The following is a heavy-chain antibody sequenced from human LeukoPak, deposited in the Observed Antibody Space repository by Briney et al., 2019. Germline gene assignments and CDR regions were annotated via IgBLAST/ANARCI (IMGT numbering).Heavy chain of an antibody. CDR3: ARDRRADIVVVVAATDAFDI. D-gene: IGHD2-15*01. CDR1: GYTFTDYY. CDR2: INPNSGGT. V-gene: IGHV1-2*02. J-gene: IGHJ3*02. Sequence: ASVKVSCRASGYTFTDYYMHWVRQAPGQGLEWMGWINPNSGGTNYAQKFQGRVTMTRDTSISTAYMELSRLRSDDTAVYYCARDRRADIVVVVAATDAFDIWGQGTMVTVSS.